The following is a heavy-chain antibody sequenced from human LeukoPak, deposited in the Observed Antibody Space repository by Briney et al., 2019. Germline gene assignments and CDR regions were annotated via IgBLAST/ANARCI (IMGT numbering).Heavy chain of an antibody. J-gene: IGHJ5*02. Sequence: SETLSLTCTVSGGSISSYYWSWIRQPPGKGLEWIGYIYTSESTNYNPSLKSRVTISVDTSKNQFSLKLSSVTAADTAVYYCARDNSVRDEAWWFNPWGQGTLVTVSS. D-gene: IGHD5-24*01. CDR2: IYTSEST. CDR3: ARDNSVRDEAWWFNP. V-gene: IGHV4-4*08. CDR1: GGSISSYY.